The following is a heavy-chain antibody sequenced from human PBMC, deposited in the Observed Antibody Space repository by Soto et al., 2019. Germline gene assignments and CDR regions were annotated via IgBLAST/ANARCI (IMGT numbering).Heavy chain of an antibody. CDR3: ARVSGAVAGPYYYYGMDV. CDR1: GYTFTSYG. Sequence: QVQLVQSGAEVKKPGASVKVSCKASGYTFTSYGISWVRQAPGQGVEWMGWISAYNGNTNYALKLQGRVTMTTDTTTSTAYMELRSLRSDDTAVYYRARVSGAVAGPYYYYGMDVGGQGTTVTVSS. CDR2: ISAYNGNT. J-gene: IGHJ6*02. V-gene: IGHV1-18*01. D-gene: IGHD6-19*01.